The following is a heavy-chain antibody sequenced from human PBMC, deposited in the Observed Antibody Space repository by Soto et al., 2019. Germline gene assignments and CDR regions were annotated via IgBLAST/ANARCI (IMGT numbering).Heavy chain of an antibody. J-gene: IGHJ4*02. CDR1: GGTFSSYT. D-gene: IGHD2-15*01. Sequence: QVQLVQSGAEVKKPGSSVKVSCKASGGTFSSYTISWVRQAPGQGLEWMGRIIPILGIANYAQKFQGRVTITADKSTSTAYMELSSLRSEDTAVYYCARGYCSGGSCYATFDYWGQGTQVTVSS. V-gene: IGHV1-69*02. CDR3: ARGYCSGGSCYATFDY. CDR2: IIPILGIA.